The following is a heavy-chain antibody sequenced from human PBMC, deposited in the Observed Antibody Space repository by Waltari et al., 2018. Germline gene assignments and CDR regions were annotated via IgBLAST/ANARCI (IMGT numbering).Heavy chain of an antibody. CDR1: GFTFSSFG. CDR3: AKGSGSYEGFDP. V-gene: IGHV3-30*02. D-gene: IGHD1-26*01. J-gene: IGHJ5*02. Sequence: QLVESGGGVVQPGGSLRLSCAASGFTFSSFGMHWVRQAPGKGLAWGTFIRYDGSNKYYADSVKGRFIISRDNSKNTVYLQMNSLRPEDAAVYYCAKGSGSYEGFDPWGQGTLVTVSS. CDR2: IRYDGSNK.